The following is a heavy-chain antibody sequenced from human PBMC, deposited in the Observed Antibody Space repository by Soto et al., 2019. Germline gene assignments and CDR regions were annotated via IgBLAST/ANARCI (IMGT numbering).Heavy chain of an antibody. CDR2: INPADGGT. J-gene: IGHJ4*02. V-gene: IGHV1-46*01. Sequence: QVQLVQSGAELKKPGASVKLSCMASGYIFTRYYIHWVRQAPGQGLEWMGIINPADGGTTYAQKFQGRITMTRDTSTSTVYMDLVSLRFEDTAVYFCARKYYFDYWGQGTRVTVSS. CDR1: GYIFTRYY. CDR3: ARKYYFDY.